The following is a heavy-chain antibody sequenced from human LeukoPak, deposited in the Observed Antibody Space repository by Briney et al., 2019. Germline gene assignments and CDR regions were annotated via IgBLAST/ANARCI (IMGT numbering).Heavy chain of an antibody. Sequence: GGSLRLSCAASGFSLSCCAMSWVRQAPGKGLEWVSSITDSGSYIYYADSVKGRFTTSRDNAKNSLYLQMNSLRDEDAAVYYCARDASGWSRDVWGQGTTVTVPS. J-gene: IGHJ6*02. CDR3: ARDASGWSRDV. CDR1: GFSLSCCA. D-gene: IGHD6-19*01. CDR2: ITDSGSYI. V-gene: IGHV3-21*01.